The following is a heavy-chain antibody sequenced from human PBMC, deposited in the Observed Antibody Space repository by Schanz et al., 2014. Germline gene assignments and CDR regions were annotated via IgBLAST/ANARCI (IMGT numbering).Heavy chain of an antibody. D-gene: IGHD3-22*01. J-gene: IGHJ4*02. CDR1: GYTFSDYG. Sequence: QVQLVQSGDEVKKPGASVKVSCKTSGYTFSDYGITWVRQAPGQGLEWVGWISPYTGNTHYFDKMEGRVTMTTDTSTSTAYMELTSLRSDDTAMYYCARDYYDSSGYYYCDDWGQGTLVTVSS. V-gene: IGHV1-18*01. CDR3: ARDYYDSSGYYYCDD. CDR2: ISPYTGNT.